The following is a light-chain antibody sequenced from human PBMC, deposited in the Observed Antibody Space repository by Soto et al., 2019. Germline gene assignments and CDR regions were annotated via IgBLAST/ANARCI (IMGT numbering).Light chain of an antibody. CDR3: QQYNSYPWT. CDR1: QSISSW. J-gene: IGKJ1*01. Sequence: DIQMTQSPSTLSASVGDRVTITCRASQSISSWLAWYQQKPGKAPKLLIYKASSLESGVPSRFSGSGSGTEFTLTISSLQPDDFATYYCQQYNSYPWTFGPGPMVAIK. V-gene: IGKV1-5*03. CDR2: KAS.